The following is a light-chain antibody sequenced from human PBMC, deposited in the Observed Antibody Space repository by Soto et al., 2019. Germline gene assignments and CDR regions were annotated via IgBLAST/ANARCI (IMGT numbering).Light chain of an antibody. J-gene: IGKJ5*01. CDR2: GAS. CDR1: QSVDSNY. Sequence: EIVLTQSPGTLSLSPGERATLSCRASQSVDSNYLAWYQQKPGQAPRLLIYGASSRATGIPDRFSGSGSGTDYTLTISRLEPEDFAVYYCQKYVSTPLVTFGQGTRLEIK. CDR3: QKYVSTPLVT. V-gene: IGKV3-20*01.